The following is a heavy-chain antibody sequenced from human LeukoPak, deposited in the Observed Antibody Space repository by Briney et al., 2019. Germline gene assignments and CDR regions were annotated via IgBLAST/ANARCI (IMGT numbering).Heavy chain of an antibody. CDR1: GFTFDDYG. Sequence: AGGSLRLSCAASGFTFDDYGMSWVRQAPGEGLEWVSGINWNGGSTGYADSVKGRFTISRDNAKNSLYLQMNSLRAEDTALYHCARDLGYCSSTSCYSWFDPWGQGTLVTVSS. D-gene: IGHD2-2*02. CDR3: ARDLGYCSSTSCYSWFDP. V-gene: IGHV3-20*01. J-gene: IGHJ5*02. CDR2: INWNGGST.